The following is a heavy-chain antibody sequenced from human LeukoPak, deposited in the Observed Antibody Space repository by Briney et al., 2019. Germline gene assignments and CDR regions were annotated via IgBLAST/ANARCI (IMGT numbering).Heavy chain of an antibody. CDR1: GGTFSSYA. CDR3: ARVQYQPRYYYGMDV. J-gene: IGHJ6*02. CDR2: IIPISGTA. D-gene: IGHD2-2*01. Sequence: GASVKVSCKASGGTFSSYAISWVRQAPGQGLEWMGGIIPISGTANYAQKFQGRVTITADESTSTAYMELSSLRSEDTAVYYCARVQYQPRYYYGMDVWGQGTTVTVSS. V-gene: IGHV1-69*01.